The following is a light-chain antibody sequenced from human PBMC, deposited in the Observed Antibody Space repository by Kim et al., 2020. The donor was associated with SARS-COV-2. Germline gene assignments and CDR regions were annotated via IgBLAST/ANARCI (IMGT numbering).Light chain of an antibody. CDR3: QQYYSYPLT. J-gene: IGKJ4*01. CDR1: QGIGSY. CDR2: AAS. Sequence: EATGDRVTITCRASQGIGSYLAWYQQKPGKAPKLLIYAASTLQSGVPSRFSGSGSGTDFTLTISCLQSEDFATYYCQQYYSYPLTFGGGTKVDIK. V-gene: IGKV1-8*01.